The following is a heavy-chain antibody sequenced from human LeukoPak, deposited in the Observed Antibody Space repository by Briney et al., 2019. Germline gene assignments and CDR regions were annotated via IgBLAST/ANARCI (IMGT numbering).Heavy chain of an antibody. CDR1: GYTFKSYT. CDR2: INTNTGNP. J-gene: IGHJ5*02. D-gene: IGHD3-10*01. Sequence: ASVKVSCKASGYTFKSYTMNWVRQAPGQGLEWMGWINTNTGNPTYAQGFTGRFVFSLDTSVSTTYLQISSLKAEDTAMYYCAREDYYGSGNYYRGWFDPWGQGTLVTVSS. CDR3: AREDYYGSGNYYRGWFDP. V-gene: IGHV7-4-1*02.